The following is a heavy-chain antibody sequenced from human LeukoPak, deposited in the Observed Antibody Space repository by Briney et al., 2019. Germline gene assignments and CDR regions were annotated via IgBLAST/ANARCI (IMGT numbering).Heavy chain of an antibody. D-gene: IGHD3-22*01. CDR3: AEPEGGYYDIRPD. V-gene: IGHV3-23*01. J-gene: IGHJ4*02. CDR1: GFTFSSYA. CDR2: ISGSGGST. Sequence: GGSLRLSCAASGFTFSSYAMSWVRQAPGKGLEWVSAISGSGGSTYYADSVKGRLTISRDNSKNTLYLQMNSLRAEDTAVYYCAEPEGGYYDIRPDWGQGTLVTVSS.